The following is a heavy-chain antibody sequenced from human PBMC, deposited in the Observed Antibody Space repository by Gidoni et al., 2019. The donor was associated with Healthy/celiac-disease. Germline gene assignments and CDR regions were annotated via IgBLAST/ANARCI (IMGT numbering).Heavy chain of an antibody. CDR1: GGSFSGYY. CDR3: ARRQPWEYSSSFVSDV. D-gene: IGHD6-6*01. CDR2: INHSGST. V-gene: IGHV4-34*01. Sequence: QVQLQQWGAGLLKPSETLSLTCAVYGGSFSGYYWSWIRQPPGKGLEWIGEINHSGSTNYNPSLKSRVTISVDTSKNQFSLKLSSVTAADTAVYYCARRQPWEYSSSFVSDVWGQGTTVTVSS. J-gene: IGHJ6*02.